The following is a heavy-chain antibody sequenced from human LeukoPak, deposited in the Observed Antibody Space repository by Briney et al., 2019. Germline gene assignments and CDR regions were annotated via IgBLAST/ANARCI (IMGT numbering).Heavy chain of an antibody. CDR2: SKDDGNST. J-gene: IGHJ4*02. CDR3: ARTIRGY. D-gene: IGHD3-10*01. CDR1: GFTFSSRW. Sequence: GGSLRLSCAVSGFTFSSRWMHWVRQAPGKGLEWVSVSKDDGNSTSYADSVKGRFTVSRDNAKNMLYLQMNSLRAEDTAVYYCARTIRGYWGQGTLVTVSS. V-gene: IGHV3-74*01.